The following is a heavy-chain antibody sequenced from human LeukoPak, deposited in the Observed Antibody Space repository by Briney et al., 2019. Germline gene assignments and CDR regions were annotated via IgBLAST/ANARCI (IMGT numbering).Heavy chain of an antibody. J-gene: IGHJ3*02. D-gene: IGHD3-10*01. CDR1: GGTFSSYA. CDR2: IIPILGIA. CDR3: ARAITMVRERGAFDI. V-gene: IGHV1-69*04. Sequence: GASVKVSCKASGGTFSSYAISWVRQAPGQGLEWMGRIIPILGIANYAQKFQGRVTITADKSTSTAYMELSSLRSEDTAVYYCARAITMVRERGAFDIWGQGTMVTVSS.